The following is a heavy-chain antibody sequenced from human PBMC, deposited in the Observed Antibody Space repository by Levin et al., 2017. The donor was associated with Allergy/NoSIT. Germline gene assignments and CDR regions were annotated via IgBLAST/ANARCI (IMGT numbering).Heavy chain of an antibody. J-gene: IGHJ3*02. Sequence: SETLSLTCTVSGGSISSGNYYWSWIRQPPGKGLEWIGYIYNSGSTYYNPSLKSRVTISVDTSKNQFSLKLSSVTAADTAVYYCARGSYYYGSGSLFDIWGQGTMVTVSS. CDR1: GGSISSGNYY. D-gene: IGHD3-10*01. V-gene: IGHV4-30-4*01. CDR3: ARGSYYYGSGSLFDI. CDR2: IYNSGST.